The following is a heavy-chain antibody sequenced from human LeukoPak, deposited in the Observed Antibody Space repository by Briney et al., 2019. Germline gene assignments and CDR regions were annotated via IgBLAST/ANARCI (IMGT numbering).Heavy chain of an antibody. Sequence: PSETLSLTCTVSAGSISSSSHHWGWIRQSPGKGLEWVANIKQDGSEKYYVDSVKGRFTISRDNAKNSLYLQMNSLRAEDTAVYYCARVGYDFWSGYNAYWGQGTLVTVSS. D-gene: IGHD3-3*01. V-gene: IGHV3-7*01. CDR1: AGSISSSSHH. CDR3: ARVGYDFWSGYNAY. J-gene: IGHJ4*02. CDR2: IKQDGSEK.